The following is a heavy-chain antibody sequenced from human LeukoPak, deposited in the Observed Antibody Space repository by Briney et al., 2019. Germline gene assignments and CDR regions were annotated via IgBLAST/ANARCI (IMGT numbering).Heavy chain of an antibody. D-gene: IGHD6-19*01. Sequence: SETLSLTCTVSGGSISNYYWSWIRQPPGKGLEWIGGVYYTGTTYSNPSLKSRVTISVDTSKNQFSLRLSSVTAADTAVYYCARHVSVAVTNFFDYWGQGTLVTVSS. V-gene: IGHV4-59*05. CDR1: GGSISNYY. J-gene: IGHJ4*02. CDR3: ARHVSVAVTNFFDY. CDR2: VYYTGTT.